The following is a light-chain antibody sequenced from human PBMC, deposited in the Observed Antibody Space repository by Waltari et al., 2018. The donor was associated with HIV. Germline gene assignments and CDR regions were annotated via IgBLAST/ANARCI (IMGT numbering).Light chain of an antibody. J-gene: IGKJ2*01. CDR1: QDISRW. CDR2: AAS. V-gene: IGKV1-12*01. Sequence: DIQMTQSPSSVSASVGDRVTITCRASQDISRWLAWYQQKPGKAPKLLIYAASTLQGGVPSRFGGSGSGTEFTLTISSLQPEDFATYYGQQANSFPYTFGQGTKLDIK. CDR3: QQANSFPYT.